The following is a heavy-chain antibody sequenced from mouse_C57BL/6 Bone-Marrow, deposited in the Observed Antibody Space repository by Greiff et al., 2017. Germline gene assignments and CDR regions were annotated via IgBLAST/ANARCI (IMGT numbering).Heavy chain of an antibody. J-gene: IGHJ2*01. D-gene: IGHD1-1*01. Sequence: VQLQQSGPELVKPGASVKISCKASGYTFTDYYMNWVKQSHGKSLEWIGDINPNNGGTSYNQKFKGKATLTVDKSSSTAYMELRSLTSEDSAVYYCASGSSYRYWGQGTTLTVSS. V-gene: IGHV1-26*01. CDR3: ASGSSYRY. CDR2: INPNNGGT. CDR1: GYTFTDYY.